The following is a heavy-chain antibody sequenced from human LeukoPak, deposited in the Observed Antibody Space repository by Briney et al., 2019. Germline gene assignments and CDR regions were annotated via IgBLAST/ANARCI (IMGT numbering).Heavy chain of an antibody. V-gene: IGHV3-23*01. Sequence: PGGSRRLPCAASGFTLSSYAMTWVRQAPGRGLEWVSSVDGGGGGTYYADSVKGRFTISRDNSKDTLYLQMNGLRAEDTAVYFCAKQSAGSAAWYSLHYDFWGQGTLVTVSS. CDR2: VDGGGGGT. CDR1: GFTLSSYA. CDR3: AKQSAGSAAWYSLHYDF. J-gene: IGHJ4*02. D-gene: IGHD6-13*01.